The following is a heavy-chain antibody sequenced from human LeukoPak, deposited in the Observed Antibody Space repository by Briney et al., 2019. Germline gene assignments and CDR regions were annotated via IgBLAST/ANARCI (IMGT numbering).Heavy chain of an antibody. V-gene: IGHV3-7*05. Sequence: PGGSLRLSCAASGFTFRNYFMSWVRQAPGKGLEWVANIKEDGSEKYYVDSVKGRFTISRDNAKNSLYLEMNSLRAEDTAVYYCARDDNTGYYYLDGWGQGTLVTVSS. D-gene: IGHD3-9*01. CDR2: IKEDGSEK. CDR3: ARDDNTGYYYLDG. CDR1: GFTFRNYF. J-gene: IGHJ4*02.